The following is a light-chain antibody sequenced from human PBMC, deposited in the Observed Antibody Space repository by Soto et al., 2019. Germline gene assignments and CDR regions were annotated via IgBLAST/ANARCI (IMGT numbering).Light chain of an antibody. CDR2: DAS. CDR3: QQRSNWPPN. J-gene: IGKJ3*01. V-gene: IGKV3-11*01. CDR1: QSVSSY. Sequence: EIVLTQSPATLSLSPGERATLSCRASQSVSSYLAWYQQKPGQAPRLLIYDASNRATGIPARFSGSGSGTDCTLTISSLEPEDFAVYYCQQRSNWPPNFGPGTKVDIK.